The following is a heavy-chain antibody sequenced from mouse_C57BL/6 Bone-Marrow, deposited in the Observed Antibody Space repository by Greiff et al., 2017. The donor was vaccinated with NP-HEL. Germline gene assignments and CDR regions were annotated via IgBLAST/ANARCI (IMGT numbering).Heavy chain of an antibody. D-gene: IGHD3-2*02. CDR1: GYTFTSYW. V-gene: IGHV1-52*01. Sequence: QVQLQQPGAELVRPGSSVKLSCKASGYTFTSYWMHWVKQRPIQGLEWIGNIDPSDSETHYKHKFKDKATLTVGKSSSRAYMQLSSLTSDDSAVYYCAREAGHWYFDVWGTGTTVTVSS. CDR3: AREAGHWYFDV. CDR2: IDPSDSET. J-gene: IGHJ1*03.